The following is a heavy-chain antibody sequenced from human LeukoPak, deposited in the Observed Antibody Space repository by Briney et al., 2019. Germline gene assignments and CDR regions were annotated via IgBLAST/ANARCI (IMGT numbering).Heavy chain of an antibody. CDR3: ARDLRFLEWLSPDAFDI. CDR1: GGSISSYY. J-gene: IGHJ3*02. D-gene: IGHD3-3*01. CDR2: IYHSGST. V-gene: IGHV4-59*12. Sequence: PSETLSLTCTVSGGSISSYYWSWIRQPPGKGLEWIGEIYHSGSTNYNPSLKSRVTISVDTSKNQFSLKLSSVTAADTAVYYCARDLRFLEWLSPDAFDIWGQGTMVTVSS.